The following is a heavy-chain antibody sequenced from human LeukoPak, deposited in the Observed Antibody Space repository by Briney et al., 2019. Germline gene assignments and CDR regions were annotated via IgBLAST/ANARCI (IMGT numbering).Heavy chain of an antibody. Sequence: PGGSLTLSCTVSGFTFSSYWMTWVRQVPGKGLQWVANINQDGREKYYMDSMKGRLNIARDNTENSVFLQLTSLRLEDTGIYFCAKGRDYGDFWGQGTLVAVSS. CDR3: AKGRDYGDF. J-gene: IGHJ4*02. CDR2: INQDGREK. V-gene: IGHV3-7*01. CDR1: GFTFSSYW.